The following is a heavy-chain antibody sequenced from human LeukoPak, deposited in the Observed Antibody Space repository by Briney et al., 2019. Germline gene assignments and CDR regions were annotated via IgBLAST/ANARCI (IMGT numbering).Heavy chain of an antibody. CDR2: IYYSGST. J-gene: IGHJ5*02. Sequence: SETLSLTCTVSGASISSYYWSWVRQPPGKGLEWRGYIYYSGSTNYNPSLTSRVTISVDTSKNQLSLKLSSVTAADTAVYYCARGYSYGAYWFDPWGQGTLVTVSS. CDR1: GASISSYY. D-gene: IGHD5-18*01. CDR3: ARGYSYGAYWFDP. V-gene: IGHV4-59*01.